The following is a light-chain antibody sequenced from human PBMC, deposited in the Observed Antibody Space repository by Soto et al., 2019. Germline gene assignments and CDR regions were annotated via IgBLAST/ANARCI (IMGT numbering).Light chain of an antibody. CDR3: QGT. Sequence: DIQMTQSPSSLSASVGDRVTITCQASQDISNYLNWYQQKPGKAPKLLIYDASNLETGVPSRFSGSGSGTDFTFTISSLQPEDIATYYCQGTFGPGTKVDIK. J-gene: IGKJ3*01. V-gene: IGKV1-33*01. CDR2: DAS. CDR1: QDISNY.